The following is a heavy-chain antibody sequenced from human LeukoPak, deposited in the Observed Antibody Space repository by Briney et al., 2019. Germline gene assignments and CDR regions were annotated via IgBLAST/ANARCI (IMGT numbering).Heavy chain of an antibody. V-gene: IGHV3-7*01. D-gene: IGHD6-13*01. Sequence: GGSLRLSCAASGFTFSSCAMSWVRQAPGKGLEWVANIKQDGSEKYYVDSVKGRFTISRDNAKNSLYLQMNSLRAEDTAVYYCARLGAAAGTDYWGQGTLVTVSS. CDR1: GFTFSSCA. CDR2: IKQDGSEK. J-gene: IGHJ4*02. CDR3: ARLGAAAGTDY.